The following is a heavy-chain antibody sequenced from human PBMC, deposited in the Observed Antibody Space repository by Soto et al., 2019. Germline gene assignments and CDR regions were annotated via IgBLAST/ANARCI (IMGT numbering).Heavy chain of an antibody. CDR1: GFTFSSYG. CDR3: ARGSPPDY. V-gene: IGHV3-33*01. J-gene: IGHJ4*02. CDR2: IWYDGSNK. Sequence: QVQLVESGGGVVQPGRSLRLSCAASGFTFSSYGMHWVRQAPGKGLEWVTVIWYDGSNKHYADSVKGRFTISRDNSKNMVSLPMNSLRVEDTAVYYCARGSPPDYWGQGPLVTVSS.